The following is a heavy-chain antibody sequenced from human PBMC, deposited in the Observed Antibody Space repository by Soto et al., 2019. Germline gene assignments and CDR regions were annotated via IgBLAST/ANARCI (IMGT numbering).Heavy chain of an antibody. J-gene: IGHJ3*02. CDR1: GGSISSSNW. V-gene: IGHV4-4*02. Sequence: SETLSLTCAVSGGSISSSNWWSWVRQPPGKGLEWIGEIYHSGSTNYNPSLKSRVTISVDKSKNQFSLKLSSVTAADTAVYYCARFMVAGPANAFDIWGQGTMVTVSS. CDR3: ARFMVAGPANAFDI. CDR2: IYHSGST. D-gene: IGHD6-19*01.